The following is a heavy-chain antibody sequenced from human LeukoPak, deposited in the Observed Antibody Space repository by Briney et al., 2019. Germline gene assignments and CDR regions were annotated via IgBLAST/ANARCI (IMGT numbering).Heavy chain of an antibody. D-gene: IGHD5-18*01. V-gene: IGHV4-34*01. CDR3: ARNYVDTAMFWFDP. CDR1: GGSFSGYF. J-gene: IGHJ5*02. Sequence: RSSETLSLTCAVYGGSFSGYFWSWIRQPPGKGLEWIGEINHSGNTNYNPSLKSRVTISVDTSKNQFSLKLSSVTAADTAVYYCARNYVDTAMFWFDPWGQGTLVTVSS. CDR2: INHSGNT.